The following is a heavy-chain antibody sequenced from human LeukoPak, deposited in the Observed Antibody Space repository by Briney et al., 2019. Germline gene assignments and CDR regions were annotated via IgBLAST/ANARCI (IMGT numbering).Heavy chain of an antibody. CDR2: INHSGST. V-gene: IGHV4-34*01. CDR1: GGSFSGYY. Sequence: PSETLSLTCAVYGGSFSGYYWSWIRQPPGKGLEWIGEINHSGSTNYNPSLKSRVTISVDTSKNQFSLKLSSVTAADTAVYYCARVPKRRGYSYGRMYYFDYWGQGTLVTVSS. J-gene: IGHJ4*02. D-gene: IGHD5-18*01. CDR3: ARVPKRRGYSYGRMYYFDY.